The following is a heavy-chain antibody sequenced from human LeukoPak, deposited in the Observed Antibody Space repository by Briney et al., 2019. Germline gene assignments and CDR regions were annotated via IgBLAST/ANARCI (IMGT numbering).Heavy chain of an antibody. J-gene: IGHJ4*02. V-gene: IGHV1-2*02. D-gene: IGHD1-26*01. CDR2: INPNSGGT. CDR3: ARDGASGSYDY. CDR1: GYTFTSYG. Sequence: ASVKVSCKASGYTFTSYGISWVRQAPGQGLEWMGWINPNSGGTNYAQKFQGRVTMTRDTSISTAYMELSRLRSDDTAVYYCARDGASGSYDYWGQGTLVTVSS.